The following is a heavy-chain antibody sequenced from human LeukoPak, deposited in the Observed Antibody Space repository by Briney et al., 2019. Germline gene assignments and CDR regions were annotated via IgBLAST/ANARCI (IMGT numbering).Heavy chain of an antibody. CDR2: MYISGST. V-gene: IGHV4-4*07. CDR1: GVSITNYY. D-gene: IGHD1-26*01. Sequence: PSETLSLTCTVSGVSITNYYWAWIRQPAGKGLEWIGRMYISGSTNYIPSLKSRVSISIDKTKNQFSLKLRSVTAADTAIYYCARDYLVGAPLDSWGQGTLVTVSS. CDR3: ARDYLVGAPLDS. J-gene: IGHJ4*02.